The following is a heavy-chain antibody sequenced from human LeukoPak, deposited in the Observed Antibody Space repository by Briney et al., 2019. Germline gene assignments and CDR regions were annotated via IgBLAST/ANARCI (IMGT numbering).Heavy chain of an antibody. Sequence: SGGSLRLSCAASGFTFDDYAMHWVRQAPGKGLEWVSGISWNSGSIGYADSVKGRFTISRDNAKNSLYLQMNSLRAEDTALYYCAKDGGVVPAASWRDFTHWYFDLWGRGTLVTVSS. J-gene: IGHJ2*01. CDR3: AKDGGVVPAASWRDFTHWYFDL. D-gene: IGHD2-2*01. CDR1: GFTFDDYA. V-gene: IGHV3-9*01. CDR2: ISWNSGSI.